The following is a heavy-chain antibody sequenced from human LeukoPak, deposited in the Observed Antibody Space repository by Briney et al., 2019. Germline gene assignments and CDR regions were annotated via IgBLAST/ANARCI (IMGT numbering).Heavy chain of an antibody. D-gene: IGHD3-10*01. Sequence: SETLSLTCTVSGASIRSNYWSWIRQPPGKGLEWIGYIYYSGITDYNPSLKSRVTISVDTSKNQFSLRLTSVTAADTAVYYCARVYGSGSYYSDVFDYWGQGTLVTVSS. CDR3: ARVYGSGSYYSDVFDY. CDR2: IYYSGIT. J-gene: IGHJ4*02. CDR1: GASIRSNY. V-gene: IGHV4-59*01.